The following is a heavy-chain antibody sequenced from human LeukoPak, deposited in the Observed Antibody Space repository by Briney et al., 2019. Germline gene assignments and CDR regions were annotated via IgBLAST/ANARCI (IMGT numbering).Heavy chain of an antibody. CDR2: ISDSGGTT. J-gene: IGHJ4*02. CDR1: GFTFSTYV. V-gene: IGHV3-23*01. CDR3: ATTPGYSSSWRTYFDY. D-gene: IGHD6-13*01. Sequence: PGESLRLSCAASGFTFSTYVMSWVRQAPGKGVEWVSAISDSGGTTYYADSVKGRFTISRDSSKNTLLLQMNSLRAEDTAVYYCATTPGYSSSWRTYFDYWGQGTLVTVSS.